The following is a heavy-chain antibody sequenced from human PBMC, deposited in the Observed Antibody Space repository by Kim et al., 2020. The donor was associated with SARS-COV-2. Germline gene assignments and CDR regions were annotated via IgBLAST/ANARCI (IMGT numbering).Heavy chain of an antibody. CDR3: ARQGMFSPTTDFDY. Sequence: SETLSLTCTVSGGSISSYYWSWIRQPPGKGLECIGYIYYSGSPNYNPSLKSRVTISVDTSKNQFSLKLSSVTAADTAVYYCARQGMFSPTTDFDYWGQGTLVTVSS. CDR2: IYYSGSP. CDR1: GGSISSYY. D-gene: IGHD1-1*01. J-gene: IGHJ4*02. V-gene: IGHV4-59*08.